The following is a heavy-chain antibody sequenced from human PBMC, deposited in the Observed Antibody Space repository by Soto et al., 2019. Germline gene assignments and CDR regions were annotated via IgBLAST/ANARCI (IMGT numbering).Heavy chain of an antibody. CDR1: GFTFSSYA. J-gene: IGHJ4*02. CDR3: AKDPPTLYSSSSGVGFFDY. Sequence: GGSLRLSCAASGFTFSSYAMSWVRQAPGKGLEWVSAISGSGGSTYYADSVKGRFTISRDNSKNTLYLQMNSLRAEDTAVYYCAKDPPTLYSSSSGVGFFDYWGQGTLVTVSS. V-gene: IGHV3-23*01. CDR2: ISGSGGST. D-gene: IGHD6-6*01.